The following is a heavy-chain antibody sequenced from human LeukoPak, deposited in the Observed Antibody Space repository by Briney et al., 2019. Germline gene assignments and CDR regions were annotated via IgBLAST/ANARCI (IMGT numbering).Heavy chain of an antibody. CDR2: ISGSGGST. CDR3: AKRGAATMVRGVIYPYGDYYYYGMDV. V-gene: IGHV3-23*01. D-gene: IGHD3-10*01. CDR1: GFTFSSYA. J-gene: IGHJ6*04. Sequence: GGSLRLSCAASGFTFSSYAMSWVRQAPGKGLEWVSAISGSGGSTYYADSVKGRFTISRDNSKNTLYLQMNSLRAEDKTVYYCAKRGAATMVRGVIYPYGDYYYYGMDVWGKGTTVTVSS.